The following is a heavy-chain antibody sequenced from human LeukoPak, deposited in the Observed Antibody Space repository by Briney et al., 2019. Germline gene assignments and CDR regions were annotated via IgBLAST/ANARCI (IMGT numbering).Heavy chain of an antibody. V-gene: IGHV1-69*04. CDR2: IIPILGIA. CDR3: ARLTYYYDSSGETLDYYYYYGMDV. Sequence: SVKVSCKASGGTFSSYAISWVRQAPGQGLEWMGRIIPILGIANYAQKFQGRVTMTTDTSTSTAYMELRSLRSDDTAVYYCARLTYYYDSSGETLDYYYYYGMDVWGQGTTVTVSS. D-gene: IGHD3-22*01. J-gene: IGHJ6*02. CDR1: GGTFSSYA.